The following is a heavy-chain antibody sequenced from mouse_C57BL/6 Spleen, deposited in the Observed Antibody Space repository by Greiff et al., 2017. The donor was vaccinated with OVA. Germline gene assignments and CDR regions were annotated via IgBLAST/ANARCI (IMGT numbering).Heavy chain of an antibody. CDR1: GYTFTDYY. D-gene: IGHD2-1*01. CDR3: ARSLIYYGAMDY. J-gene: IGHJ4*01. Sequence: QVQLQQSGAELVRPGASVKLSCKASGYTFTDYYINWVTQRPGQGLEWIARIYPGSGNTYYNEKFKGKATLTAEKSSSTAYMQLSSLTSEDSAVYFCARSLIYYGAMDYWGQGTSVTVSS. V-gene: IGHV1-76*01. CDR2: IYPGSGNT.